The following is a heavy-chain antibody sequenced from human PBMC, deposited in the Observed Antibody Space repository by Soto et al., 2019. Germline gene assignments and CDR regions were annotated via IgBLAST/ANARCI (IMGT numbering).Heavy chain of an antibody. CDR3: AREYYSGSGSNF. V-gene: IGHV4-30-4*01. CDR2: IYYSGST. CDR1: GDSISSGDYY. Sequence: PSETLSLTCTVSGDSISSGDYYWSWIRQPPGKGLEWIGYIYYSGSTYYNPSLKSRVIISVDMSKNQFSLKLSSVTAADTAVYYCAREYYSGSGSNFWGQGTLVTVSS. J-gene: IGHJ4*02. D-gene: IGHD3-10*01.